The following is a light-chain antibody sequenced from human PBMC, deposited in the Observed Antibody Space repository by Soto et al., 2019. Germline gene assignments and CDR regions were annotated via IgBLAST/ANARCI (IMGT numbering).Light chain of an antibody. Sequence: EVVLTQSPGTLSLSPGERATLSCRASQSVSNNYFAWYQQKPGQAPRLLIFGSSDRATGIPDRFSGSGSGTDFTLTISILEPEDCAVYYCQQYGSSPPYTFGQGTKLEIK. J-gene: IGKJ2*01. CDR3: QQYGSSPPYT. V-gene: IGKV3-20*01. CDR2: GSS. CDR1: QSVSNNY.